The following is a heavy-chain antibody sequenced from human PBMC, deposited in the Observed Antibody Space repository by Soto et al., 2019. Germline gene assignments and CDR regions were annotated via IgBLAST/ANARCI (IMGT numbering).Heavy chain of an antibody. CDR1: GFTFSSYA. J-gene: IGHJ4*02. CDR2: ISGSGGST. V-gene: IGHV3-23*01. Sequence: GGSLRLSCAASGFTFSSYAMGWVRQAPGKGLEWVSAISGSGGSTYYADSVEGRFTISRDNSKNTLYLQMNSLRAEDTAVYYCAQGPYYFDYWGQGTLVTVSS. CDR3: AQGPYYFDY.